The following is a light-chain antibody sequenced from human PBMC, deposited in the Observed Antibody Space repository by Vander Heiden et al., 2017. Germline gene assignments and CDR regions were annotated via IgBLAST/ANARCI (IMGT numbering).Light chain of an antibody. CDR1: NIGSQT. CDR3: QVWDSTSDHVV. CDR2: DDT. V-gene: IGLV3-21*02. Sequence: SYVLTQAPSVSVAPGQMAGITFSGNNIGSQTVDWYQQKPGQDPVLVIYDDTARPSGIPERFSGSKSGNTATLTITRVEAGDEADYYCQVWDSTSDHVVFGGGTKLTVL. J-gene: IGLJ2*01.